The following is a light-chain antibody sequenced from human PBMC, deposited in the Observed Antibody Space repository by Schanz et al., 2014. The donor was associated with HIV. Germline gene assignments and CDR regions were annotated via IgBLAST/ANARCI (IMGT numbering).Light chain of an antibody. J-gene: IGKJ4*01. CDR1: QSVSTNS. Sequence: EIVLTQSPATLSLSPGERATLSCRASQSVSTNSLVWYQQKPGQAPRLLIYGASTRATGIPARFSGSGSGTEFTLTISSLQSEDFAVYFCQQRSNWPLLTFGGGTKVEIK. CDR2: GAS. CDR3: QQRSNWPLLT. V-gene: IGKV3D-20*02.